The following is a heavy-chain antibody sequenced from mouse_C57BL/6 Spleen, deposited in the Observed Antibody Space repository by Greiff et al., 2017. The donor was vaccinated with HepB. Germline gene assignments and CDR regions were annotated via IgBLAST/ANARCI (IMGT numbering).Heavy chain of an antibody. CDR1: GFTFSDYG. J-gene: IGHJ4*01. CDR3: ARREDYDAMDY. CDR2: ISSGSSTI. Sequence: EVKLVESGGGLVKPGGSLKLSCAASGFTFSDYGMHWVRQAPEKGLEWVAYISSGSSTIYYADTVKGRFTISRDNAKNTLFLQMTSLRSEDTAMYYCARREDYDAMDYWGQGTSVTVSS. V-gene: IGHV5-17*01.